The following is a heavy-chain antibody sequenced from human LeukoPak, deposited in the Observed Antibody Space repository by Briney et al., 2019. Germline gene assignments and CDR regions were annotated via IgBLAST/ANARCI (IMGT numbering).Heavy chain of an antibody. CDR3: ARPFASGGFYGMDV. D-gene: IGHD3-10*01. Sequence: SETLSLTCTVSGGSISSSSYYWGWIRQPPGKGMEWIGSIYNSGSTYSNPSLKSPVTISLDTSKNQFSLKLNSVTAADTAVYYCARPFASGGFYGMDVWGQGTTVTVSS. J-gene: IGHJ6*02. CDR2: IYNSGST. V-gene: IGHV4-39*01. CDR1: GGSISSSSYY.